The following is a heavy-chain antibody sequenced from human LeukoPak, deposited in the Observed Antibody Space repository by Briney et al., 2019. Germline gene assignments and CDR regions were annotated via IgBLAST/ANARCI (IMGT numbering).Heavy chain of an antibody. D-gene: IGHD2-15*01. J-gene: IGHJ4*02. CDR1: GFTFSSYS. Sequence: GGSLRLSCAASGFTFSSYSMNWVRQAPGKGLEWVSYISSSSSTIYYADSVKGRFTISRDNAKNSLYLQMNSLRAEDTAVYYCARTMAAAAGRYYFDYWGQGTLVTVSS. CDR3: ARTMAAAAGRYYFDY. V-gene: IGHV3-48*01. CDR2: ISSSSSTI.